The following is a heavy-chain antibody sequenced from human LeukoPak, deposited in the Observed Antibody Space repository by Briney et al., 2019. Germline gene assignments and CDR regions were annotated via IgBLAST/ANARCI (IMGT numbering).Heavy chain of an antibody. Sequence: ASVKVSCKASGYTFTSYGISWVRQAPGQGLEWMGWMSAYNGNTNYAQKLQGRVTMTTDTSTSTAYMELSRLRSDDTAVYYCARGGYDFVYYYYGMDVWGQGTTVTVSS. CDR3: ARGGYDFVYYYYGMDV. CDR1: GYTFTSYG. V-gene: IGHV1-18*01. CDR2: MSAYNGNT. D-gene: IGHD3-3*01. J-gene: IGHJ6*02.